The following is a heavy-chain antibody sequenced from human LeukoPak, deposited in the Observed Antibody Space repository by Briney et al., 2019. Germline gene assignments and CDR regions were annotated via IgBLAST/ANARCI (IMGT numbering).Heavy chain of an antibody. V-gene: IGHV3-64*01. J-gene: IGHJ3*02. Sequence: GGSLRLSRAASVFTFSSYAMHWVRQAPGKGLEYVSAISSNGGSTYYANSVKGRFTISRDNSKNTLYLQMGSLRAEDMAVYYCAREGYDAGFDIWGQGTMVTVSS. D-gene: IGHD4/OR15-4a*01. CDR3: AREGYDAGFDI. CDR2: ISSNGGST. CDR1: VFTFSSYA.